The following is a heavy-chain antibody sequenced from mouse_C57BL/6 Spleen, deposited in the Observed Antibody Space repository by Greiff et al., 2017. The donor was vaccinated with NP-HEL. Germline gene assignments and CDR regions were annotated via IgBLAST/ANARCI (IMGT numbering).Heavy chain of an antibody. V-gene: IGHV1-69*01. J-gene: IGHJ4*01. CDR2: IDPSDSYT. D-gene: IGHD1-1*01. Sequence: QVQLQQPGAELVMPGASVKLSCKASGYTFTSYWMHWVKQRPGQGLEWIGAIDPSDSYTNYNQKVKGKSTLTVDKSSRTAYLQRSSLTSEDSAVYYRARRDYGSSYDYAMDYWGQGTSVTVSS. CDR3: ARRDYGSSYDYAMDY. CDR1: GYTFTSYW.